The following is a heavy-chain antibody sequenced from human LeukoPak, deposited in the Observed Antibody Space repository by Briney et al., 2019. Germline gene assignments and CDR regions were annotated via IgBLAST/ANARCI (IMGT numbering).Heavy chain of an antibody. V-gene: IGHV3-30*03. CDR2: ISYDGSNT. J-gene: IGHJ6*02. Sequence: GGSLRLSCAASGFTFSSYGMHWVRQAPGKGLEWVAVISYDGSNTYYADSVKGRFTISRDNSKNTLYLQMNSLRADDTAVYYCAYTYYDSSGYHYYYYGMDVWGQGTTVTVSS. D-gene: IGHD3-22*01. CDR1: GFTFSSYG. CDR3: AYTYYDSSGYHYYYYGMDV.